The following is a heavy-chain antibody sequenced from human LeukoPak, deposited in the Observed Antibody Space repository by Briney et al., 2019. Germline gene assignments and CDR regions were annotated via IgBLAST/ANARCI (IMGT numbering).Heavy chain of an antibody. CDR1: GGSINGGSYY. Sequence: SETLSLTCSVSGGSINGGSYYWSWIRQPAGKPLEWIGHIFTTGSTSYNPSLRTRVTISEDSSKDQFSLNLKSVTAADTAVYYCARAAVYSGSKGYYFDYWGQGTLVTVSS. J-gene: IGHJ4*02. CDR3: ARAAVYSGSKGYYFDY. CDR2: IFTTGST. D-gene: IGHD1-26*01. V-gene: IGHV4-61*09.